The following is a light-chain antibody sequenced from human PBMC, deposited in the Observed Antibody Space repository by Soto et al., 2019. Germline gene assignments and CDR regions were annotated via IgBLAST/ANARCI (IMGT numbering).Light chain of an antibody. CDR2: GAS. CDR1: QSISSPY. J-gene: IGKJ1*01. Sequence: EIVLTQSPGTLSLSPGEGATLSCRASQSISSPYLARYQQKPGQAPRLLIDGASSRATGVPDRFSGSGSGTDFTLTISRLEPEDFAVYYCQQYDSWTFGQGTKVDIK. V-gene: IGKV3-20*01. CDR3: QQYDSWT.